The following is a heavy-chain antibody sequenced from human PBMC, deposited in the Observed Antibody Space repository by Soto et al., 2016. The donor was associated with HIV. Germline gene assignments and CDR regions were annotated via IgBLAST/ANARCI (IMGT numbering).Heavy chain of an antibody. J-gene: IGHJ4*02. Sequence: EVQLVESGGDLVQPGGSLRLSCAASGFPFSSYWMHWVRQAPGKGLVWVSCINTDGSRTEYADSVKGRFTISRDNAKNTVYLQMNSLRVEDTAVYYYTRDFSNSWYEYWGQGTLVTVSS. D-gene: IGHD6-13*01. V-gene: IGHV3-74*03. CDR1: GFPFSSYW. CDR2: INTDGSRT. CDR3: TRDFSNSWYEY.